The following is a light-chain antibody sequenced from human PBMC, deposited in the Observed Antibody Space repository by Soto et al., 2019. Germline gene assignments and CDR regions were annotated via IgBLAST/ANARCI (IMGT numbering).Light chain of an antibody. J-gene: IGKJ1*01. Sequence: DIVLTQSPGTLSLSPGERATLSCRASQTVSSSSLAWYQQKPGQAPRLLIFGASTRAAGFPDRFSGSGSGTDFTLTICRLEPEDFAVYYCQQYGSSPRTFGQGTKVEIK. CDR3: QQYGSSPRT. CDR2: GAS. V-gene: IGKV3-20*01. CDR1: QTVSSSS.